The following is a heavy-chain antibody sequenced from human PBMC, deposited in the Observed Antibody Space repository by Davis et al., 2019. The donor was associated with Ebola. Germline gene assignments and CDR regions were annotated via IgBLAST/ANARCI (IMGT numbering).Heavy chain of an antibody. J-gene: IGHJ5*02. V-gene: IGHV4-59*11. CDR1: GGSISSHY. Sequence: PSETLSLTCTVSGGSISSHYWSWIRQPPGKGLEWIGYIYSSGSTNYNPSLKSRVTISVDTSKNQFSLNLSSVTAADTAVYYCARQWQRLAWFDPWGQGTLVTVSS. CDR2: IYSSGST. D-gene: IGHD6-25*01. CDR3: ARQWQRLAWFDP.